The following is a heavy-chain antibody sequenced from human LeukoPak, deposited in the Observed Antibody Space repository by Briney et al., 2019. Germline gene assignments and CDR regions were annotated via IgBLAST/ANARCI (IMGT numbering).Heavy chain of an antibody. V-gene: IGHV1-2*07. CDR2: IDPNSGGT. J-gene: IGHJ4*02. CDR3: AKWRGYSSGWSGPLDD. D-gene: IGHD6-19*01. CDR1: GYTFTGRY. Sequence: ASVKVSCKASGYTFTGRYMHWVRQAPGQGLEWMGLIDPNSGGTSYAHKFEDRVTMTRDTTISTAYMELRTLMSDDTAVYYCAKWRGYSSGWSGPLDDGGQGTVVNVSS.